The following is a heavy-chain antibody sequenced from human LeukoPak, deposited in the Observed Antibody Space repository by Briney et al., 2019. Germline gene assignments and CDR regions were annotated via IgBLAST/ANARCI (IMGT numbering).Heavy chain of an antibody. Sequence: ASVKVSCKASGYTFTGYYMHWVRQAPGQGLEWMGWINPNSGGTNYAQKFQGRVTMTRDTSISTAYMELGRPRSDDTAVYYCATRDVVVAATEHDYWGQGTLVTVSS. J-gene: IGHJ4*02. CDR2: INPNSGGT. CDR3: ATRDVVVAATEHDY. D-gene: IGHD2-15*01. V-gene: IGHV1-2*02. CDR1: GYTFTGYY.